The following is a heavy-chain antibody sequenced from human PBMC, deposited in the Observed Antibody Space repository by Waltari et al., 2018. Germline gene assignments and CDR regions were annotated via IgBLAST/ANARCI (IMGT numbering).Heavy chain of an antibody. D-gene: IGHD6-19*01. CDR3: ARTGNGHSSGWYSGDY. Sequence: QVQLVESGGGVVQPGRSLRLSCAASAFTFSSDGMHWVRQAPEKGLEWVAIIWYDGSKKYYADSVKGRFTISKDNSNNTLYLQMNSLRAEDTAVYYCARTGNGHSSGWYSGDYWGQGTLVTVSS. CDR2: IWYDGSKK. V-gene: IGHV3-33*01. CDR1: AFTFSSDG. J-gene: IGHJ4*02.